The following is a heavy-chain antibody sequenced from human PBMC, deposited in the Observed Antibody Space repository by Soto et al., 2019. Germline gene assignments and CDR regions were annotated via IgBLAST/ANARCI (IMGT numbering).Heavy chain of an antibody. V-gene: IGHV1-69*05. CDR3: ARGGIFDSSGYYYFSAFDI. Sequence: VASVKVSCKASGDTFSTYTITWMRQAPGQGLEWMGGIIPRSATSNYAQKFQGRVTITRDTSASTAYMELSSLRSEDTAVYYCARGGIFDSSGYYYFSAFDIWGQGTMVTVSS. CDR1: GDTFSTYT. J-gene: IGHJ3*02. CDR2: IIPRSATS. D-gene: IGHD3-22*01.